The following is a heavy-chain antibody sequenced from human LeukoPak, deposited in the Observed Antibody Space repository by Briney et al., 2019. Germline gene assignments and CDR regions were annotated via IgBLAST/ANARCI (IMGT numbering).Heavy chain of an antibody. D-gene: IGHD6-13*01. CDR2: IIPIFGTA. CDR1: GGTFSSSA. Sequence: SVKVSCKASGGTFSSSAISWVRQAPGQGLEWMGGIIPIFGTANYAQKFQGRVTITTDESTSTAYMELSSLRSEDMAVYYCARDSHSGSAIDYWGQGTLVTVSS. CDR3: ARDSHSGSAIDY. J-gene: IGHJ4*02. V-gene: IGHV1-69*05.